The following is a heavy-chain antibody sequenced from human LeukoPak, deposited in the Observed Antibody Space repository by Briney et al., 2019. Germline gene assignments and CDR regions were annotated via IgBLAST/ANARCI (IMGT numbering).Heavy chain of an antibody. D-gene: IGHD5-24*01. Sequence: PSETLSLTRTVAGGSISSSSYYWGWIRQPPGKGLEWIGSIYYSGSTYYNPSLKSRVTISVDTSKNQFSLKLSSVTAAGTAVYYCARHRARPRWLQLLLYYWGQGTLVTVSS. CDR3: ARHRARPRWLQLLLYY. CDR2: IYYSGST. J-gene: IGHJ4*02. V-gene: IGHV4-39*01. CDR1: GGSISSSSYY.